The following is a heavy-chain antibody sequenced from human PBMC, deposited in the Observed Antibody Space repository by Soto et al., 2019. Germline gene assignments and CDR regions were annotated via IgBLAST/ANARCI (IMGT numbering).Heavy chain of an antibody. J-gene: IGHJ4*02. CDR3: ARGTDSSGYYPFDY. CDR2: IYYSGST. V-gene: IGHV4-59*01. D-gene: IGHD3-22*01. CDR1: GGSISSYY. Sequence: SETLSLTCTVSGGSISSYYWSWIRQPPGKGLEWIGYIYYSGSTNYNPSLKSRVTISVDTSKNQFSLKLSSVTAADTAVYYCARGTDSSGYYPFDYWGQGTLVTVSS.